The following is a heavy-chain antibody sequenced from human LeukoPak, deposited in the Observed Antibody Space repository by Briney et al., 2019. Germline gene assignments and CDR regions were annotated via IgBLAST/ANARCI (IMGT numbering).Heavy chain of an antibody. CDR2: INHSGST. CDR3: ARGWLPRGGIFDY. Sequence: SETLSLTCAVYGGFFSGYYWSWIRQPPGKGLEWIGEINHSGSTNYNPSLESRVTISVDTSKNQFSLKLSSVTAADTAVYYCARGWLPRGGIFDYWGQGTLVTVSS. CDR1: GGFFSGYY. J-gene: IGHJ4*02. D-gene: IGHD5-12*01. V-gene: IGHV4-34*01.